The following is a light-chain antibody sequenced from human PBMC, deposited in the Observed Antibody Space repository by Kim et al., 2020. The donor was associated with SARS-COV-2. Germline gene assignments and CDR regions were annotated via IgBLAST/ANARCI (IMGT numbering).Light chain of an antibody. J-gene: IGKJ1*01. V-gene: IGKV2-29*03. Sequence: DIVLTQSPLSLSVTPGQPASISCKSTESLQHRDGKTYLCWYLQKPGQSPQLLIYDVSSRFSGVPDRFSGSGSGSDFTLKISRVEAEDGGFYFCMQNIYLPPTFGQGTKVDIK. CDR2: DVS. CDR3: MQNIYLPPT. CDR1: ESLQHRDGKTY.